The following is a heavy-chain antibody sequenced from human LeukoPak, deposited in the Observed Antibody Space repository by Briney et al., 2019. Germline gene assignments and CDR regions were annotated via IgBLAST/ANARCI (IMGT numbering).Heavy chain of an antibody. D-gene: IGHD6-19*01. V-gene: IGHV4-59*08. CDR3: ARHVAVAGTPGTFDY. CDR2: IYYSGST. CDR1: GGSISSYY. Sequence: SSETLSLTCTVSGGSISSYYWSWIRQPPGKGLEWIGYIYYSGSTNYNPSLKSRVTISVDTSKNQFSLKLSSVTAADTAVYYCARHVAVAGTPGTFDYWGQGTLVTVSS. J-gene: IGHJ4*02.